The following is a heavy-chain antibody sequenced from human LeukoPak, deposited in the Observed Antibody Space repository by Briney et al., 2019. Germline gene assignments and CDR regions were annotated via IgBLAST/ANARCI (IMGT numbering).Heavy chain of an antibody. CDR3: ARDLEAANTYYFDY. Sequence: GGSLRLSCAASGFTVSSSYMSWVRQAPGKGLEWVSIISSAGTTYYADSVKGGFTISRDNSKNTVYLQVNSLRDEDTAVYYCARDLEAANTYYFDYWGQGTMATVSS. CDR1: GFTVSSSY. V-gene: IGHV3-66*01. D-gene: IGHD6-13*01. J-gene: IGHJ4*02. CDR2: ISSAGTT.